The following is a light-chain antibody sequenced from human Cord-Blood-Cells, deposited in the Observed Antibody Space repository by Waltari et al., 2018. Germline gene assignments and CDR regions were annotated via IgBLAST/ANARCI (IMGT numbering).Light chain of an antibody. V-gene: IGKV1-5*03. CDR3: QQYNSYSPFT. CDR1: QSISSW. J-gene: IGKJ3*01. Sequence: DIQMTQSLSTLSASVGDRVTITCRASQSISSWLAWYQQKPGKAPKLLXXXXXXXXXXXXXXFSGSGSGTEFILTISSLQPDDFATYXCQQYNSYSPFTFGPGTKVDIK. CDR2: XXX.